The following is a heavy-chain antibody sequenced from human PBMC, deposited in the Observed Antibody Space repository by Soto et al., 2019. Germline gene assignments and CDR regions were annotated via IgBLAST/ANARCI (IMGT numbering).Heavy chain of an antibody. V-gene: IGHV4-31*03. CDR1: GGSISSGGYY. Sequence: QVQLQESGPGLVKPSQTLSLTCTVSGGSISSGGYYWSWIRQHPGKGLEWIGYIYYSGSTYYNPSLKSRVTHAVDTSKNQFPLKLSAVTAADTAVYYCARAYRGIVVVTATPYYFDYWGQGTLVTVSS. J-gene: IGHJ4*02. CDR2: IYYSGST. D-gene: IGHD2-21*02. CDR3: ARAYRGIVVVTATPYYFDY.